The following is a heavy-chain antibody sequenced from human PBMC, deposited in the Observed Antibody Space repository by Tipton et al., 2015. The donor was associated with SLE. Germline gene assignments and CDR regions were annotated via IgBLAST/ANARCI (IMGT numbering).Heavy chain of an antibody. Sequence: LRLSCTVSGDSISSGGHYWTWIRHHPGKGLEWIGYIYYSGRTHYNPSLQSRVTISVDTSKSQFSLKLNSVTAADTAVYYCARGLTGEDPYYYCHMDVWGKGTTGTVSS. CDR1: GDSISSGGHY. CDR3: ARGLTGEDPYYYCHMDV. J-gene: IGHJ6*03. V-gene: IGHV4-31*03. CDR2: IYYSGRT. D-gene: IGHD7-27*01.